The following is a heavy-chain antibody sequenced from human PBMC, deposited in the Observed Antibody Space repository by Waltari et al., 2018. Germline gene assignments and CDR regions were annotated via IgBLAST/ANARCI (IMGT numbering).Heavy chain of an antibody. Sequence: EAQLLDSGGGLVQPGGSLRISCEASGFTISSYAMNWVRQAPGEGLGWVSRINGPGSKTYYADSVEGRFTISKDNRNNILYLQMDSLRVEDTATYYCARDGYNWIAFDNWGQGILVTVSS. CDR2: INGPGSKT. V-gene: IGHV3-23*01. CDR3: ARDGYNWIAFDN. J-gene: IGHJ4*02. D-gene: IGHD5-12*01. CDR1: GFTISSYA.